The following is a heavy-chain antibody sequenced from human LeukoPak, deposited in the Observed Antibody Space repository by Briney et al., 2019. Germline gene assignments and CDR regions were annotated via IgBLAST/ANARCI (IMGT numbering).Heavy chain of an antibody. CDR3: ARVNSYYGSGSFSVVDY. D-gene: IGHD3-10*01. CDR1: GGSISSYY. J-gene: IGHJ4*02. V-gene: IGHV4-59*01. CDR2: IYYSGST. Sequence: SETLSLTCTVSGGSISSYYWSWIRQPPGKGLEWIGYIYYSGSTNYNPSLKSRVTISVGTSKNQFSLKLSSVTAADTAVYYCARVNSYYGSGSFSVVDYWGQGTLVTVSS.